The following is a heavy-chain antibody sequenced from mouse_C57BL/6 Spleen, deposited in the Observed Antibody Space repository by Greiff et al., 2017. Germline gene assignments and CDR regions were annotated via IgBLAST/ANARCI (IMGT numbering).Heavy chain of an antibody. V-gene: IGHV1-64*01. J-gene: IGHJ3*01. D-gene: IGHD1-1*01. CDR1: GYTFTSYW. Sequence: QVQLQQPGAELVKPGASVKLSCKASGYTFTSYWMHWVKQRPGQGLEWIGMIHPNSGSTNYNEKFKSKATLTVDKSSSTAYMQLSSLTSEDSAVYYCAREGITTGPGAWFAYWGQGTLVTVSA. CDR2: IHPNSGST. CDR3: AREGITTGPGAWFAY.